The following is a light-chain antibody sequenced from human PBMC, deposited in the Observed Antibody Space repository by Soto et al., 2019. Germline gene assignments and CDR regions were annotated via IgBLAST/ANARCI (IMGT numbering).Light chain of an antibody. J-gene: IGKJ1*01. Sequence: QFPSFRSGSFGDRAIITSRASQAIRNDLAWFQQKPGEAPKLLIYTASTLQSGVPSRFSGSGSATDYTLTISSLQPEDFATYFCLQDYNYPWTFGQGTKVDI. CDR1: QAIRND. CDR2: TAS. V-gene: IGKV1-6*02. CDR3: LQDYNYPWT.